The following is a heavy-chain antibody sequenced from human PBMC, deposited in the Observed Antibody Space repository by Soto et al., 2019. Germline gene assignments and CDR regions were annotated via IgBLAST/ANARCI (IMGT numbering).Heavy chain of an antibody. V-gene: IGHV1-2*04. CDR3: ARDRSRIAVAGYYYYYGMDV. D-gene: IGHD6-19*01. J-gene: IGHJ6*02. CDR1: GYTFTGYS. Sequence: GASVKVSCKASGYTFTGYSMHCVRQAPGQVLEWMGWINPNSGGTNYAQKFQGWVTMTRDTSISTAYMELSRLRSDDTAVYYCARDRSRIAVAGYYYYYGMDVWGQGTTVTVSS. CDR2: INPNSGGT.